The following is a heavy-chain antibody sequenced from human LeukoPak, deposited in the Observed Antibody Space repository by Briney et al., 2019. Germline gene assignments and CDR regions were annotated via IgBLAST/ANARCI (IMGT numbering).Heavy chain of an antibody. CDR1: GFTFSTSA. Sequence: GGSLRLSCVVSGFTFSTSAMSWVRQAPGKGLEWVSGISESGGSTYYADSVKGRFTSSRDNSKNTLYLQMNNLRAEDTAVYYCARDLGDFWSGYEDWGQGTLVTVSS. D-gene: IGHD3-3*01. CDR2: ISESGGST. J-gene: IGHJ4*02. V-gene: IGHV3-23*01. CDR3: ARDLGDFWSGYED.